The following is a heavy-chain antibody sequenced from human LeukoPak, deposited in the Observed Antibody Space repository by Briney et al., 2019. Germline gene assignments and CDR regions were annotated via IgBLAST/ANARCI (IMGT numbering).Heavy chain of an antibody. D-gene: IGHD3-22*01. Sequence: ASVKVSCKASGYTFTSYAMHWVRQAPGQRLEWMGWINAGNGNTKYSQKFQGRVTITRDTSASTAYMELGSLRSEDTAVYYCARVGGDSSGYYYWYWGQGTLVTVSS. J-gene: IGHJ4*02. CDR3: ARVGGDSSGYYYWY. CDR1: GYTFTSYA. CDR2: INAGNGNT. V-gene: IGHV1-3*01.